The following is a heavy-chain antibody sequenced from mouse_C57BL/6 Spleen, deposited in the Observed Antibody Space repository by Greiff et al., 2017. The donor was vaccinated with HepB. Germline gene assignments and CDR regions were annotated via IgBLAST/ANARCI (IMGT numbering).Heavy chain of an antibody. D-gene: IGHD3-2*02. CDR3: ARKEGYSSGLLAY. CDR1: GYTFTSYW. V-gene: IGHV1-69*01. Sequence: QVQLQQPGAELVMPGASVKLSCKASGYTFTSYWMHWVKQRPGQGLEWIGEIDPSDSYTNYNQKFKGKSTLTVDKSSSTAYMQLSSLTSEDSAVYYCARKEGYSSGLLAYWGQGTLVTVSA. J-gene: IGHJ3*01. CDR2: IDPSDSYT.